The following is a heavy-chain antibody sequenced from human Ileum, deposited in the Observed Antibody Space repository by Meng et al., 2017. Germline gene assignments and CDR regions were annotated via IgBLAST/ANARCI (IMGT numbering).Heavy chain of an antibody. Sequence: QVQLQESGPGLVKPPETLSLTCTLSGASISAYYWSWIRQPPGRGLECIGYIFYNGDINYNPSLKSRVTISLDTSKSQISLKLTSVTAADTAVYYCARTARVFDPWGQGTLVTVSS. V-gene: IGHV4-59*01. CDR3: ARTARVFDP. J-gene: IGHJ5*02. CDR2: IFYNGDI. CDR1: GASISAYY.